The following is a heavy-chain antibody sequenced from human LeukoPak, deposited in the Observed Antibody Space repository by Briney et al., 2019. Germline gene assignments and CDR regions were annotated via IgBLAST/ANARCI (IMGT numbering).Heavy chain of an antibody. D-gene: IGHD5/OR15-5a*01. CDR3: ARTSVYDSPFDY. V-gene: IGHV3-30-3*01. J-gene: IGHJ4*02. Sequence: GGSLRLSCAASGFTFSSYAMHWVRQAPGKGLEWMAVISYDGSNKYYADSVKGRFTISRDNSKNTLYLQMNSLRAEDTAVYYCARTSVYDSPFDYWGQGTLVTVSS. CDR2: ISYDGSNK. CDR1: GFTFSSYA.